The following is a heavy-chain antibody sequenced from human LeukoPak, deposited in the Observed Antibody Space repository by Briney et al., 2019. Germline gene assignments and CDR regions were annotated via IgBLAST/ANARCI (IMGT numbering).Heavy chain of an antibody. D-gene: IGHD6-19*01. V-gene: IGHV3-21*01. CDR1: GFTFSSYE. CDR2: ISSSRSYI. CDR3: ARDMSSGWYSNFDY. Sequence: PGGSLRLSCAASGFTFSSYEMNWVRQAPGKGLEWVSSISSSRSYIFYADSVKGRFTVSRDNAKNSLYLQMNSLRAEDTAVYYCARDMSSGWYSNFDYWGQGTLVTVSS. J-gene: IGHJ4*02.